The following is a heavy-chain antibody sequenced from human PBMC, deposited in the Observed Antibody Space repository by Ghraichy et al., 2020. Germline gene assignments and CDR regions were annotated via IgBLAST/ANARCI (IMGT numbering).Heavy chain of an antibody. D-gene: IGHD2-2*01. CDR3: ARHPPAKYCSSTSCWPGLRYYYGMDV. J-gene: IGHJ6*02. V-gene: IGHV4-39*01. CDR1: GGSISSSSYY. Sequence: SETLSLTCTVSGGSISSSSYYWGWIRQPPGKGLEWIGSIYYSGSTYYNPSLKSRVTISVDTSKNQFSLKLSSVTAADTAVYYCARHPPAKYCSSTSCWPGLRYYYGMDVWGQGTTVTVSS. CDR2: IYYSGST.